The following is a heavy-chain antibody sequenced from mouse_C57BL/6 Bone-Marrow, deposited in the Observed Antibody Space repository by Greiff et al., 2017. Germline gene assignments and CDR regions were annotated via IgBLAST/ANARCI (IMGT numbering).Heavy chain of an antibody. CDR3: AREGLYDYLGDY. J-gene: IGHJ4*01. CDR2: IDPSDSET. Sequence: QVQLQQPGAELVRPGSSVKLSCKASGYTFTSYWMHWVKQRPIQGLEWIGNIDPSDSETHYNQKFKDKATLTVDKSSSTAYMQLSSLTSEDSAVYYCAREGLYDYLGDYWGQGTSVTVSS. CDR1: GYTFTSYW. D-gene: IGHD2-4*01. V-gene: IGHV1-52*01.